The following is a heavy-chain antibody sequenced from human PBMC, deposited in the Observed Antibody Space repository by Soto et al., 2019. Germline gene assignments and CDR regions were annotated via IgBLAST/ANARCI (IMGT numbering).Heavy chain of an antibody. D-gene: IGHD5-18*01. J-gene: IGHJ4*02. V-gene: IGHV3-53*01. CDR2: IYSGGRA. Sequence: GGSLRLSCAASGFTVSSNYMSWVRQAPGKGLEWVSVIYSGGRAYYADSVKGRFTVSRDNSKNTLSLQMNSLRAEDTAVYYCARNRYSYGYFDYWGQGTLVTVSS. CDR3: ARNRYSYGYFDY. CDR1: GFTVSSNY.